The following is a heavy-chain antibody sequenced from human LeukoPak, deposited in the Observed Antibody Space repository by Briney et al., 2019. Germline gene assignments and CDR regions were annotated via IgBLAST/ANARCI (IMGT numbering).Heavy chain of an antibody. V-gene: IGHV3-53*01. J-gene: IGHJ4*02. D-gene: IGHD1-26*01. CDR1: GFTVSSNY. CDR3: ARDPPRERLTYYFDY. CDR2: IYSGGST. Sequence: GGSLRLSCAASGFTVSSNYMSWVRQAPGKGLEWVSVIYSGGSTYYADSVKGRFTISRDNSKNTLYLQMNSLRAEDTAVYYCARDPPRERLTYYFDYWGQGTLVTVSS.